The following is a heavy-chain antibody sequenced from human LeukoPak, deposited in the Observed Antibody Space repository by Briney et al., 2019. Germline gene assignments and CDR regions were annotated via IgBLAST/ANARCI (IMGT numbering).Heavy chain of an antibody. CDR2: IYYSGST. Sequence: SETLSLTCTVSSGSINNYYWSWIRQPPGKGLEWIGYIYYSGSTNYNPSLKSRVTISVDTSKNQFSLKLSSVTAADTAVYYCARDLGGYNYGGGLDYWGQGTLVTVSS. J-gene: IGHJ4*02. CDR1: SGSINNYY. V-gene: IGHV4-59*01. CDR3: ARDLGGYNYGGGLDY. D-gene: IGHD1-1*01.